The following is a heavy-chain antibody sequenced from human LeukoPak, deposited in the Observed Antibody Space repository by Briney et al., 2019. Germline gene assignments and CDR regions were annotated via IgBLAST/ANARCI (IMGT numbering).Heavy chain of an antibody. V-gene: IGHV3-23*01. Sequence: GGSLRLSCAASGFTFSNYAMRWVRQAPGKGLEWVSGISGSGDSTYYADSVKGRFTISRDNSKNTLYLQVNSLRAEDTAVYYCARERSLVAFDIWGQGTMVTVSS. CDR2: ISGSGDST. CDR1: GFTFSNYA. D-gene: IGHD2-21*01. J-gene: IGHJ3*02. CDR3: ARERSLVAFDI.